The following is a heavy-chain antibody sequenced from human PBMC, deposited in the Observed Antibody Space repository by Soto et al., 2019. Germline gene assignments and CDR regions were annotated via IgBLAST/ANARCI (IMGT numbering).Heavy chain of an antibody. Sequence: QVQLVQSGAEVRKPGSSVKVSCEASGGSFNNYVISWLRQTPGQGLEWMGGIIPTYEAGNYAQKFRGRLTITADKATNTAYMELNSLRPEDTATYYCARGLSVRFLNDWGQGTLITVAA. CDR1: GGSFNNYV. J-gene: IGHJ4*01. CDR3: ARGLSVRFLND. V-gene: IGHV1-69*06. CDR2: IIPTYEAG. D-gene: IGHD1-1*01.